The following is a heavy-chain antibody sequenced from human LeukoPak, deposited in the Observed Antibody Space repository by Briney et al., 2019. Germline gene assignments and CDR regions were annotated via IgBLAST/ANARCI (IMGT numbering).Heavy chain of an antibody. V-gene: IGHV4-39*01. CDR1: GGSISSSSYY. D-gene: IGHD3-10*01. Sequence: SETLSLTCTVSGGSISSSSYYWGYIRQPPGKGLEWIGSIYYSGSTYYNPSLKSRITISVDTSKNQFSLKLSSVTAADTAVYYCATIYGSGTDMDVWGKGTTVTISS. CDR3: ATIYGSGTDMDV. J-gene: IGHJ6*03. CDR2: IYYSGST.